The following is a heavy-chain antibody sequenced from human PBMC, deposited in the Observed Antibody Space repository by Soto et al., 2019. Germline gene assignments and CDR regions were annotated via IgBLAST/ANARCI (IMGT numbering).Heavy chain of an antibody. J-gene: IGHJ4*02. CDR1: GGSISSGGYS. CDR2: IYHSGST. Sequence: SETLSLTCAVSGGSISSGGYSWSWIRQPPGKGLEWIGYIYHSGSTYYNPSLKSPVTISVDRSKNQFSLKLSSVTAADTSVYYCARVIPSSHFDYWGQGTLVTVSS. CDR3: ARVIPSSHFDY. D-gene: IGHD6-6*01. V-gene: IGHV4-30-2*01.